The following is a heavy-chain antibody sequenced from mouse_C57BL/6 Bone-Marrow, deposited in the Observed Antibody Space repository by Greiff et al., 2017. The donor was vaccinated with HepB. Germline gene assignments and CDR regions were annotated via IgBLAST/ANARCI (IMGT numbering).Heavy chain of an antibody. Sequence: QVQLQQPGAELVMPGASVKLSCKASGYTFTSYWMHWVKQRPGQGLEWIGEIDPSDSYTNYNQKFKGKSTLTVDKSSSTAYMQLSSLTSEDSAVYYCARFTTVVEGTAMDYWGQGTSVTVSS. J-gene: IGHJ4*01. CDR1: GYTFTSYW. CDR2: IDPSDSYT. V-gene: IGHV1-69*01. CDR3: ARFTTVVEGTAMDY. D-gene: IGHD1-1*01.